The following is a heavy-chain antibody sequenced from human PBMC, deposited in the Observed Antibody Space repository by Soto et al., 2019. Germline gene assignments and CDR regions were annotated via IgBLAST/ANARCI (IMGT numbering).Heavy chain of an antibody. V-gene: IGHV3-30-3*01. Sequence: QVQLVESGGGVVQPGRSLRLSCAASGFTFSSYAMHWVRQAPGKGLEWVAVISYDGSNKYYADSVKGRFTISRDNSKHTLYLQMNSLRAEDTDVYYCATLYIVVVPAASFNAVDIWGQGTMVTVSS. CDR2: ISYDGSNK. J-gene: IGHJ3*02. D-gene: IGHD2-2*01. CDR1: GFTFSSYA. CDR3: ATLYIVVVPAASFNAVDI.